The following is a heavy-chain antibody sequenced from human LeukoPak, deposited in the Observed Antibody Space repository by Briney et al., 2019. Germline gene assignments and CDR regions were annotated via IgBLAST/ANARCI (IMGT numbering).Heavy chain of an antibody. V-gene: IGHV4-39*07. D-gene: IGHD3-10*01. CDR3: ARRGWPSPRKRFEGKVKTYYYGSGSYQYFDY. Sequence: KTSETLSLTCTVSGDSISSSNCYWGWIRQPPGKGLEWIGSIYFSGGTYYNASLKSRVTISVDTSKNQFSLKLSSVTAADTAVYYCARRGWPSPRKRFEGKVKTYYYGSGSYQYFDYWGQGTPVTVSS. J-gene: IGHJ4*02. CDR1: GDSISSSNCY. CDR2: IYFSGGT.